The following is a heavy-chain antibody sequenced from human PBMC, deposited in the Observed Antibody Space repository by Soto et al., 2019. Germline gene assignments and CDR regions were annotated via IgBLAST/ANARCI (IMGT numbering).Heavy chain of an antibody. CDR3: ARDGITMVRGSDYDAMEV. V-gene: IGHV1-18*01. D-gene: IGHD3-10*01. CDR2: ISAYNGNT. J-gene: IGHJ6*02. Sequence: QVQLVQSGAEVKKPGASVKVSCKASGYTFTSYGISWVRQAPGQGLEWMGWISAYNGNTNYAQKLQGRVTMTTDTSTRPAYMERSSQRSEDTAVYYCARDGITMVRGSDYDAMEVWGQGTTVTVSS. CDR1: GYTFTSYG.